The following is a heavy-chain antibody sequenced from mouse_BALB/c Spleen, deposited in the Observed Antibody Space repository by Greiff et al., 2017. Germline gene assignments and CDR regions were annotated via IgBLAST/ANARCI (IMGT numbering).Heavy chain of an antibody. V-gene: IGHV5-17*02. Sequence: DVKLVESGGGLVQPGGSRKLSCAASGFTFSSFGMHWVRQAPEKGLEWVAYISSGSSTIYYADTVKGRFTISRDNPKNTLFLQMTSLRSEDTAMYYCARWGTGAMDYWGQGTSVTVSS. CDR3: ARWGTGAMDY. J-gene: IGHJ4*01. CDR2: ISSGSSTI. D-gene: IGHD3-3*01. CDR1: GFTFSSFG.